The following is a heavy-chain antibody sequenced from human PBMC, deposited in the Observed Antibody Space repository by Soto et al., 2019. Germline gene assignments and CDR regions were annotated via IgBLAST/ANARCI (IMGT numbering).Heavy chain of an antibody. D-gene: IGHD6-19*01. CDR3: AKVRYSSPMGYYYGMDG. CDR1: RVAFSKFI. CDR2: IIPIFGTA. Sequence: QAQLEQSGGEVKKPGSSVKVSCKASRVAFSKFIVTWVRQAPGLGLEWVGGIIPIFGTANYAQKFQVRVTITAYESTSTSYMEVNNLRSEDTAVYYCAKVRYSSPMGYYYGMDGWSQGTTVTVSS. V-gene: IGHV1-69*01. J-gene: IGHJ6*02.